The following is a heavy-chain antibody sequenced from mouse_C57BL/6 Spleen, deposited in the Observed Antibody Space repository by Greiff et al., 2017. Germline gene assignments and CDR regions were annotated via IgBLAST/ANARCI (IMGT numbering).Heavy chain of an antibody. D-gene: IGHD1-1*01. CDR2: ISDGGSYT. Sequence: DVKLVESGGGLVKPGGSLKLSCAASGFTFSSYAMSWVRQTPEKRLEWVATISDGGSYTYYPDNVKGRFTISRDNATNNLYLQMSHLKSEDTAMYYCARDSPHYGSSYEAYWGQGTLVTVSA. J-gene: IGHJ3*01. V-gene: IGHV5-4*01. CDR1: GFTFSSYA. CDR3: ARDSPHYGSSYEAY.